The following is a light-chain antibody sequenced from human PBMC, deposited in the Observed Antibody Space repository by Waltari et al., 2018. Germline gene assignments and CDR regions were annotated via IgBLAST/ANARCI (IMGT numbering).Light chain of an antibody. CDR1: QRISTTC. V-gene: IGKV3-20*01. J-gene: IGKJ2*01. Sequence: EIVLTQSPGTLSLSPGESATLSCRASQRISTTCLAWYQQKPGHTPRLLIYDASSRATGIPDRFRGSGSGTDFTLTVSRVEPEDFAVYYCQQYGHSPPYTFGQGTKLEIK. CDR3: QQYGHSPPYT. CDR2: DAS.